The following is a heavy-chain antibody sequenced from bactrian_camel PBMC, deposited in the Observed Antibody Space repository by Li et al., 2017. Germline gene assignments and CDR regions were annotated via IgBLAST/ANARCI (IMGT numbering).Heavy chain of an antibody. CDR1: GYRYLQNC. J-gene: IGHJ4*01. V-gene: IGHV3S1*01. Sequence: QVQLVESGGGSVQAGGSLRLSFTVTGYRYLQNCMAWFRRVPGGEREGVAAIYTGGDTTLYTDSFKGRFTISQDDAKNAVYLQMNSLKPEDTAVYYCAAGTSTGFPFRESAYPYWGQGTQVTVS. CDR2: IYTGGDTT. D-gene: IGHD5*01. CDR3: AAGTSTGFPFRESAYPY.